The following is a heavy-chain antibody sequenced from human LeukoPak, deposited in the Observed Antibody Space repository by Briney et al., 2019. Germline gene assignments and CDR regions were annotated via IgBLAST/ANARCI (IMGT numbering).Heavy chain of an antibody. CDR2: IYYSGST. J-gene: IGHJ5*02. D-gene: IGHD3-10*01. Sequence: KTSETLSLTCTVSGGSISSYYWSWIRQPPGKGLEWIGYIYYSGSTNYNPSLKSRVTISVDTSKNQFPLRLSSVTAADTAVYYCARDRSWVRGAKSWVWFDPWGQGTLVTVSS. CDR3: ARDRSWVRGAKSWVWFDP. CDR1: GGSISSYY. V-gene: IGHV4-59*12.